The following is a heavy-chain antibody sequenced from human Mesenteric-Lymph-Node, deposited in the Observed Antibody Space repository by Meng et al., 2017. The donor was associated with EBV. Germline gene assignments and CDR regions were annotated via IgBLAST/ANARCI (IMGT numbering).Heavy chain of an antibody. Sequence: LPPQQSVSRLVHASASLSFHCTRFGGSISNSIFFCGWIRQHPGKGLEWIGSIFHSGSTYYTPSLKSRVTVSVDTSKNQFSLKLNSVTTADTAMYYCARPRRWLQSEFDFWGPGTLVTVSS. CDR1: GGSISNSIFF. J-gene: IGHJ4*02. D-gene: IGHD5-24*01. CDR3: ARPRRWLQSEFDF. V-gene: IGHV4-39*01. CDR2: IFHSGST.